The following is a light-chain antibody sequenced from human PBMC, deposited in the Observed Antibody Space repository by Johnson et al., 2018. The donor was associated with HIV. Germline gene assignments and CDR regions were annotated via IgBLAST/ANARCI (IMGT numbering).Light chain of an antibody. CDR1: NSNIGNNY. CDR3: GTWDSGLSAGGV. Sequence: SVLTQPPSVSAAPGQKVTISCSGSNSNIGNNYVSWYQQVPGTAPKLLIYENNKRPSGIPDRFSGSKSGTSATLGITGLQTGDEADYYCGTWDSGLSAGGVFGTGTKVTVL. V-gene: IGLV1-51*02. CDR2: ENN. J-gene: IGLJ1*01.